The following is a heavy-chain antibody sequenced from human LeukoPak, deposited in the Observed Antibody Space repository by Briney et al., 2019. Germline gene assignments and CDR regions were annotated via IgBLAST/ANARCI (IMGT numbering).Heavy chain of an antibody. J-gene: IGHJ4*02. CDR1: GFTFSSYA. V-gene: IGHV3-23*01. CDR3: AKDRGMASSSWFDY. CDR2: ISGSGGST. D-gene: IGHD6-13*01. Sequence: GGSLRLSCAASGFTFSSYAMSWVRQAPGKGLEWVSAISGSGGSTYYADSVKGRFTISRDNSKNTLYLLMNSLRAEDTAVYYCAKDRGMASSSWFDYWGQGTLVTVSS.